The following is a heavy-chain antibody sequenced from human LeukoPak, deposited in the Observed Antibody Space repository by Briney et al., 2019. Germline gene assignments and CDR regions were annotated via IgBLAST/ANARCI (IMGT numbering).Heavy chain of an antibody. CDR1: GFTFSSYG. D-gene: IGHD3-9*01. J-gene: IGHJ5*02. Sequence: GGSLRLSCAASGFTFSSYGMHWVRQAPGKGLEWVAVIWYDGSNKYYADSVKGRFTISRDNSKNTLYLQMNSLRAEDTAVYYCARDDGDYDILTGYSPNWFDPWGQGTLVTVSS. V-gene: IGHV3-33*08. CDR2: IWYDGSNK. CDR3: ARDDGDYDILTGYSPNWFDP.